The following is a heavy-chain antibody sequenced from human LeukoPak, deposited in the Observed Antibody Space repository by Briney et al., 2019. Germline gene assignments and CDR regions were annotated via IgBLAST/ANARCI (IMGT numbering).Heavy chain of an antibody. CDR2: ISGSGGST. D-gene: IGHD6-13*01. CDR1: GFTFSSYA. V-gene: IGHV3-23*01. Sequence: PGGSLRLSCAASGFTFSSYAMSWVRQAPGKGLEWVSAISGSGGSTYYADSVKGRFTISRDNSKNTLYLQLNSLRAEDTAVYYCAKTGTPWYYFDYWGQGTLVTVSS. J-gene: IGHJ4*02. CDR3: AKTGTPWYYFDY.